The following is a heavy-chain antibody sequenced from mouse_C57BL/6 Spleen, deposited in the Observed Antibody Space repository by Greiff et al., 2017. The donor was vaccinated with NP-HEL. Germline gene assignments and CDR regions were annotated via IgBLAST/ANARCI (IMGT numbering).Heavy chain of an antibody. D-gene: IGHD1-1*01. CDR3: ARELRGFFYFDY. J-gene: IGHJ2*01. V-gene: IGHV14-2*01. CDR1: GFNIKDYY. CDR2: IDPEDGET. Sequence: EVKVEESGAELVKPGASVKLSCTASGFNIKDYYMHWVKQRTEQGLEWIGRIDPEDGETKYAPKFQGKATITADTSSNTAYLQLSSLTSEDTAVYYCARELRGFFYFDYWGQGTTLTVSS.